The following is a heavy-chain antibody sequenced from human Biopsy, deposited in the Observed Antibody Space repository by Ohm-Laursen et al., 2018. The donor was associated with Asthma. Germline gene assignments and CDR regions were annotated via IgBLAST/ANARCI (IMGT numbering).Heavy chain of an antibody. J-gene: IGHJ4*02. CDR3: ARGYSSNWSHYYFDY. D-gene: IGHD6-13*01. CDR2: IYSGGTS. V-gene: IGHV3-53*01. Sequence: SLRLPCAASGFAVSRDYMFWVRQAPGKGLEWVSVIYSGGTSHTADSVRGRFTISRDYSKNTLYLQMHSLRAEDTAVYYCARGYSSNWSHYYFDYWGQGTLVTVSS. CDR1: GFAVSRDY.